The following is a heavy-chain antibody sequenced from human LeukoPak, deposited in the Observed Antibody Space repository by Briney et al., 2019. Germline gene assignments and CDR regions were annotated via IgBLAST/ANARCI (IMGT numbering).Heavy chain of an antibody. Sequence: SETLSLTCAVYGGSFSGFYWSWIRQPPGKGLEWIGEINHSGSTNYNPSLKSRVTISVDTSKNQFSLKLSSVTAADTAVYYCARGRGYCSSTSCYALPRYWGQGTLVTVSS. CDR1: GGSFSGFY. CDR2: INHSGST. CDR3: ARGRGYCSSTSCYALPRY. V-gene: IGHV4-34*01. D-gene: IGHD2-2*01. J-gene: IGHJ4*02.